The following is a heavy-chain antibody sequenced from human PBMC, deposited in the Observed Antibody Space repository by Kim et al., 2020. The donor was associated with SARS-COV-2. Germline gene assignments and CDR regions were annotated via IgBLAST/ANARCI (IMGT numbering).Heavy chain of an antibody. D-gene: IGHD5-18*01. Sequence: SLKGRVTISVDTSKNQFSLKLSSVTAADTAVYYCARGFYSMDTAMVVLDYWGQGTLVTVSS. V-gene: IGHV4-34*01. J-gene: IGHJ4*02. CDR3: ARGFYSMDTAMVVLDY.